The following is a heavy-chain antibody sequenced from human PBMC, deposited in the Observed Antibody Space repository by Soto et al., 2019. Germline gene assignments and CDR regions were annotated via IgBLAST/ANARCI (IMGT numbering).Heavy chain of an antibody. Sequence: SETLSLTCTVSGGSISSYYWSWIRQHPGKGQEWIGYIYYSGSTYYNPSLKSRVTISVDTSKNQFSLKLSSVTAADTAVYYCARLAWSNVPYYYDSSGYYLWGQGTLVTVS. J-gene: IGHJ4*02. CDR3: ARLAWSNVPYYYDSSGYYL. D-gene: IGHD3-22*01. V-gene: IGHV4-59*08. CDR1: GGSISSYY. CDR2: IYYSGST.